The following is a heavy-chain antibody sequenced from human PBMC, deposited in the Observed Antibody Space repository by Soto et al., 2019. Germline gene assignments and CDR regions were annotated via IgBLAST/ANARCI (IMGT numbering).Heavy chain of an antibody. Sequence: QLQLQESGPGLVKPSETLSLTCTVSGGSISSSSYYWGWIRQPPGKGLEWIGRIYYSGSTYYNPSLKSRVHISVDTSKNQFSLKLSSVTAADTAVYYCASHTTDYYYYMDVWGKGTTVTVSS. CDR2: IYYSGST. D-gene: IGHD4-17*01. V-gene: IGHV4-39*01. CDR3: ASHTTDYYYYMDV. J-gene: IGHJ6*03. CDR1: GGSISSSSYY.